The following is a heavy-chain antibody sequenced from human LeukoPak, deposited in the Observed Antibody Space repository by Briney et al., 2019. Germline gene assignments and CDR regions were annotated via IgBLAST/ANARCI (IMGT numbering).Heavy chain of an antibody. J-gene: IGHJ6*03. Sequence: SETLSLTCAVYGGSFSGYYWSWIRQPPGKGLEWTGEINHSGSTNYNPSLKSRVTMSVDTSKNQFSLKLSSVTAADTAVYYCAREKWFGEHYMDVWGKGTTVTISS. V-gene: IGHV4-34*01. D-gene: IGHD3-10*01. CDR1: GGSFSGYY. CDR2: INHSGST. CDR3: AREKWFGEHYMDV.